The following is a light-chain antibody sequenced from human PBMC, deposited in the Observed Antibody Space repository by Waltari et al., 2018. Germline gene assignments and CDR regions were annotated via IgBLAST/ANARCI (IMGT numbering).Light chain of an antibody. CDR2: AAT. Sequence: DIQMTQSPSTLSASVGDRVTITCRASQSISTYLNWYQQKPGKAPSLLIFAATSLQSGVPSRFSGSGSGTEFTLTINHLQPEDFATYYCQQGSSSPPYTFGQVTKLLI. CDR1: QSISTY. J-gene: IGKJ2*01. CDR3: QQGSSSPPYT. V-gene: IGKV1-39*01.